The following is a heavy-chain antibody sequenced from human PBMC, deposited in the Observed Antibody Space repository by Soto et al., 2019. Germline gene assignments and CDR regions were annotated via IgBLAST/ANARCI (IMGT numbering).Heavy chain of an antibody. CDR1: GDSVSSNSAA. J-gene: IGHJ6*02. V-gene: IGHV6-1*01. Sequence: SQTLSLTCAISGDSVSSNSAAWNWIRQSPSRGLEWLGRTYYRSKWYNDYAVSVKSRITINPDTSKNQFPLQLNSLTPEDTAVYYCARGGGHCSGGSCYSHYYYAKDVWGQGTTVTVSS. CDR2: TYYRSKWYN. D-gene: IGHD2-15*01. CDR3: ARGGGHCSGGSCYSHYYYAKDV.